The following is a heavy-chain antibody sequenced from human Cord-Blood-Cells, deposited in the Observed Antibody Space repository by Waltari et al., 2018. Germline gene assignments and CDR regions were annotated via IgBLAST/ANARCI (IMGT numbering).Heavy chain of an antibody. CDR3: ARARPRYSGSYYYFDY. CDR2: VKPRGGST. Sequence: QVQLVQSGAEVKKPGASVKVSCKASGYTFTSYYMHWVRQAPGQGLEWMGIVKPRGGSTSYAQKFQGRVTMTRDTSTSTVYMELSSLRSEDTAVYYCARARPRYSGSYYYFDYWGQGTLVTVSS. CDR1: GYTFTSYY. J-gene: IGHJ4*02. V-gene: IGHV1-46*03. D-gene: IGHD1-26*01.